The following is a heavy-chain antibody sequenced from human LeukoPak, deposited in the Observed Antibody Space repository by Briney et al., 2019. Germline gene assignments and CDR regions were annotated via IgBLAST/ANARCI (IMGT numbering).Heavy chain of an antibody. Sequence: GGSLRLSCAASGFTVSSNYMSWVRQAPGKGLEWVSVIYSDGSTYYADSVKGRFTISRDNSKNTLYLQMNSLRAEDTAVYYCARDYAQYGMDVWGQGTTVTVSS. CDR2: IYSDGST. J-gene: IGHJ6*02. CDR3: ARDYAQYGMDV. V-gene: IGHV3-53*01. CDR1: GFTVSSNY. D-gene: IGHD4-17*01.